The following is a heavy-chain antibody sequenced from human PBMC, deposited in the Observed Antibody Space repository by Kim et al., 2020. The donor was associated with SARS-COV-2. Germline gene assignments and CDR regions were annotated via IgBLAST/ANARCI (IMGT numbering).Heavy chain of an antibody. Sequence: SETLSLTCTVSGGSISSGDYYWSWIRQPPGKGLEWIGYIYYSGSTYSNPSLKSRVTISVDTSKNQFSLKLSSVTAAAAAVYYCARTKRITIFGVVQWFDP. CDR3: ARTKRITIFGVVQWFDP. V-gene: IGHV4-30-4*01. CDR1: GGSISSGDYY. J-gene: IGHJ5*02. CDR2: IYYSGST. D-gene: IGHD3-3*01.